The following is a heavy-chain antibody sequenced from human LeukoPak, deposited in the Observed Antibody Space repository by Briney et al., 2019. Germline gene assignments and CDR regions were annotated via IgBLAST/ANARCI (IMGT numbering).Heavy chain of an antibody. V-gene: IGHV3-23*01. CDR1: GFTFSNND. D-gene: IGHD4-17*01. J-gene: IGHJ4*02. Sequence: GEALRLSCAASGFTFSNNDMSWVRQAPGKGLEGVSAITDSGTTYYADSVKGRFTISRDNSRSTLYLQVNSLSAEDTALYYCAKESTLTTAYFDYWGQGTLVTVYS. CDR2: ITDSGTT. CDR3: AKESTLTTAYFDY.